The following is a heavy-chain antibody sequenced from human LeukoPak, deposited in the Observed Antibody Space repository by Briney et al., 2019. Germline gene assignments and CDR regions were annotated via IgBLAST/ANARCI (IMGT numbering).Heavy chain of an antibody. Sequence: ASVKVSCKASGYTFTSYGISWVRQAPGQGLEWMGWISAYNGNTNYAQKLQGRVTMTTDTSTSTAYMELRSLKSGDTAVYYCARTALWLRALDYWGQGTLVTVSS. V-gene: IGHV1-18*01. CDR1: GYTFTSYG. J-gene: IGHJ4*02. D-gene: IGHD2/OR15-2a*01. CDR3: ARTALWLRALDY. CDR2: ISAYNGNT.